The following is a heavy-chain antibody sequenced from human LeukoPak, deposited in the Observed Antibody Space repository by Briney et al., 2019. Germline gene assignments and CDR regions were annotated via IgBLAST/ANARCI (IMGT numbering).Heavy chain of an antibody. CDR2: INSNGGST. D-gene: IGHD5-18*01. J-gene: IGHJ4*02. CDR1: GFTFSSYA. Sequence: GGSLRLSCVASGFTFSSYAMHWVRQTPGKGLEYVSGINSNGGSTHYANSVKGRFTISRDNSKHTLYLQMGSLRTEDMAVYYCAKDFGYNYDYWGQGTLVTVSS. V-gene: IGHV3-64*01. CDR3: AKDFGYNYDY.